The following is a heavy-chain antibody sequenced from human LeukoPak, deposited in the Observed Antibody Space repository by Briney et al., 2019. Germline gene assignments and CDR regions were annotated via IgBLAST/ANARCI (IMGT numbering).Heavy chain of an antibody. CDR3: ARDTPVEHDVFDV. D-gene: IGHD1/OR15-1a*01. J-gene: IGHJ3*01. Sequence: PSETLSLTCTVSGGSISTYYWTWIRQPPGKGLEWIGYIYYSGSTNYNPSLKSRVTISIDTSKNQFSLKLSSVTAADTAVYYCARDTPVEHDVFDVWGQGTMVTVSP. V-gene: IGHV4-59*01. CDR2: IYYSGST. CDR1: GGSISTYY.